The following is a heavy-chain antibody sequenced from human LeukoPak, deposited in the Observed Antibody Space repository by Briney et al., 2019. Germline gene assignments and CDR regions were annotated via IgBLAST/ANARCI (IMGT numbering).Heavy chain of an antibody. D-gene: IGHD4-23*01. Sequence: SETLSLTCAVYGGSFSDYNWSWIRQPPGKGLEWIGEINHSGSTKYNPSLKSRVTISIDTSKNQVSLRLSSVTAADTALYYCARVLVSTLVSFYYSYYMDVWGKGTTVSVSS. CDR2: INHSGST. CDR3: ARVLVSTLVSFYYSYYMDV. CDR1: GGSFSDYN. J-gene: IGHJ6*03. V-gene: IGHV4-34*01.